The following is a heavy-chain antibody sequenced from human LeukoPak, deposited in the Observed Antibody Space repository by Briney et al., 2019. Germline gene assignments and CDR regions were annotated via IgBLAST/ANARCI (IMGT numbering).Heavy chain of an antibody. CDR3: ARARNYGSGSWKDNWFDP. CDR1: GFTFRSYD. Sequence: GGSLRLSCAVSGFTFRSYDMSWVRQAPGKGLEYVSAISSNGGSTYYANSVKGRFTISRDNSKNTLYLQMGSLRAEDMAVYYCARARNYGSGSWKDNWFDPWGQGTLVTVSS. D-gene: IGHD3-10*01. CDR2: ISSNGGST. V-gene: IGHV3-64*01. J-gene: IGHJ5*02.